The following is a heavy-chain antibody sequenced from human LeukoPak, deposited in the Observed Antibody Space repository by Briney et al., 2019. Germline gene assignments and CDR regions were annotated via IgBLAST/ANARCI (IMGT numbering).Heavy chain of an antibody. D-gene: IGHD3-3*01. CDR3: ARDYEGGRGQPNWFDP. V-gene: IGHV4-4*03. J-gene: IGHJ5*02. Sequence: PGTLSLTCAVSGGSISSSNWWSWVRQPPGKGLEWIGSIYYSGSTYYNPSLKSRVTISVDTSKNQFSLKLSSVTAADTAVYYCARDYEGGRGQPNWFDPWGQGTLVTVSS. CDR1: GGSISSSNW. CDR2: IYYSGST.